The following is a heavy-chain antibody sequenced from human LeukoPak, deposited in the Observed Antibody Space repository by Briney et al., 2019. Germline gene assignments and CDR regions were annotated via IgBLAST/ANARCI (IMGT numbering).Heavy chain of an antibody. V-gene: IGHV3-7*01. CDR2: IREDGSER. CDR3: TRDRNARATKEDRYDY. Sequence: GFLRLSCVVSGFTFSGYWMTWVRQAPGKGLEWVANIREDGSERNYVDSVKGRFIISRDNSRNSLYLQMNSLRPEDTAVYYCTRDRNARATKEDRYDYWGQGTLVTVSS. J-gene: IGHJ4*02. D-gene: IGHD5-12*01. CDR1: GFTFSGYW.